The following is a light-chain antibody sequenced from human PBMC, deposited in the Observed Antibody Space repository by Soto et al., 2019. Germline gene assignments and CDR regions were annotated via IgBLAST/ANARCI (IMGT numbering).Light chain of an antibody. CDR1: QSISTN. CDR3: QQYNKWRT. V-gene: IGKV3-15*01. Sequence: EIVMTQSPVTLSVSPGERATLSCRASQSISTNLAWYQQKPGQAPRLLIYGASTRATGIPARFSGSGSGTEFTLTISSLQSEDFALYYCQQYNKWRTFGPGTKVEIK. J-gene: IGKJ1*01. CDR2: GAS.